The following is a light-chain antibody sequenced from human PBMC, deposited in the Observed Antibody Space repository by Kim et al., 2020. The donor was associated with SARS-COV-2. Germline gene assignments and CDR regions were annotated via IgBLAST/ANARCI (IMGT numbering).Light chain of an antibody. Sequence: QSALTQPASVPGSPGQSITISCTGTSSDVGDDNYVSWYQQYPGKVPKLMIYEVSARPSGVSNRFSGSKSGNTASLTISGLQAEDEADYYCSSYTSSSTYVFGTGTKVTVL. CDR2: EVS. CDR1: SSDVGDDNY. CDR3: SSYTSSSTYV. J-gene: IGLJ1*01. V-gene: IGLV2-14*01.